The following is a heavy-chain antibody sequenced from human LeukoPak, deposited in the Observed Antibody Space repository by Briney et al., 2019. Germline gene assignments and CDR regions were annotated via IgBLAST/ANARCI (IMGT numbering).Heavy chain of an antibody. D-gene: IGHD3-22*01. V-gene: IGHV4-59*08. CDR1: GGSISSYY. CDR2: IYYSGST. J-gene: IGHJ4*02. CDR3: AGYDSSVNLFDY. Sequence: SETLSLTCTVSGGSISSYYWSWIRQPPGKGLEWIGYIYYSGSTSYNPSLKSRVTISIDTSKNQFSLKLSSVTAADTAVYYCAGYDSSVNLFDYWGQGTLVTVSS.